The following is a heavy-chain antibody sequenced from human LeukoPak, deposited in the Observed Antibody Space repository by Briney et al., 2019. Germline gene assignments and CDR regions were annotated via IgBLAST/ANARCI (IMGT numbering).Heavy chain of an antibody. V-gene: IGHV3-23*01. D-gene: IGHD2-15*01. CDR2: ISGSGGST. CDR1: GFTFSSYA. CDR3: AEDDRDIVVVVAATVEYFQH. J-gene: IGHJ1*01. Sequence: PGGSLRLSCAASGFTFSSYAMSWVRQAPGKGLEWVSAISGSGGSTYYADSVKGRFTISRDNSKNTLYLQMNSLRAEDTAVYYCAEDDRDIVVVVAATVEYFQHWGQGTLVTVSS.